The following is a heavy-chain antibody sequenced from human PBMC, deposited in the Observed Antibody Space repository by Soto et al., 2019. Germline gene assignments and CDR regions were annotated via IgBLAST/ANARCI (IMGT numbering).Heavy chain of an antibody. D-gene: IGHD6-19*01. V-gene: IGHV3-9*01. CDR3: AKGPPYSSGWYRRFDY. CDR2: ISWNSGSI. CDR1: GFTFDDYA. J-gene: IGHJ4*02. Sequence: GGSLRLSCAASGFTFDDYAMHWVRQAPGKGLEWVSGISWNSGSIGYADSVKGRFTISRDNAKNSLYLQMNSLRAEDTALYYCAKGPPYSSGWYRRFDYWGQGTLVTVSS.